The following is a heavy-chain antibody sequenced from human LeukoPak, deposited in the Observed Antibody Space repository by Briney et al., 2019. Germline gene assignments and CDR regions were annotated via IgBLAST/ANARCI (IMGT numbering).Heavy chain of an antibody. Sequence: PGGSLRLSCAASGFTFSTYAMSWVRQAPGKGLEWVSAISGSGGYYADSVRGRFTISRDNSKNTLYLQMNSLRAEDTVVYYCAKHLGYGAFDIWGQETMVTVSS. D-gene: IGHD5-12*01. CDR3: AKHLGYGAFDI. CDR1: GFTFSTYA. CDR2: ISGSGG. V-gene: IGHV3-23*01. J-gene: IGHJ3*02.